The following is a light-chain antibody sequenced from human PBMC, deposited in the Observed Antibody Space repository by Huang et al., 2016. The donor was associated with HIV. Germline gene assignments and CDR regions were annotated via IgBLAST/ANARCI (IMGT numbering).Light chain of an antibody. Sequence: EIVMTQSPATLSVSPGERATLSCRASQNINNKLAWYQQLPGQAPRRLIYGASTRATGFPARFSGSGSGTEFTLTISSLQSEDFALYYCQQYNSWPPLTFGGGTKVEIK. CDR3: QQYNSWPPLT. J-gene: IGKJ4*01. CDR2: GAS. V-gene: IGKV3-15*01. CDR1: QNINNK.